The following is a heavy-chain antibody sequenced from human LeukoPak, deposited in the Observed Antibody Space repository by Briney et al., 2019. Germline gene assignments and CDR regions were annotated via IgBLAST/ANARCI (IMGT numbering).Heavy chain of an antibody. Sequence: PGGSLRLSCAASGFTFSSYAMHWVRQAPGKGLEWVAVISYDGSNKYYADSVKGRFTISRDNSKNTLYLQMNSLRAEDTAVYYCAKEGGWPGIAAAGNWFDPWGQGTLVTVSS. V-gene: IGHV3-30*04. CDR1: GFTFSSYA. CDR3: AKEGGWPGIAAAGNWFDP. CDR2: ISYDGSNK. D-gene: IGHD6-13*01. J-gene: IGHJ5*02.